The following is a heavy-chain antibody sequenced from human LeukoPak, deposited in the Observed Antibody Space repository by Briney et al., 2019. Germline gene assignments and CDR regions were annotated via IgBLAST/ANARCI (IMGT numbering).Heavy chain of an antibody. Sequence: GGSLRLSCAPSGFTFTNYAIHWVRRAPGKGLEWVAVISYDGSNKYYADSVKGRFTISRDNSKNTLYLQMNSLRAEDTALYYCARGTFRLVRGVTTDYWGQGTLVTVSS. J-gene: IGHJ4*02. CDR3: ARGTFRLVRGVTTDY. CDR1: GFTFTNYA. CDR2: ISYDGSNK. D-gene: IGHD3-10*01. V-gene: IGHV3-30-3*01.